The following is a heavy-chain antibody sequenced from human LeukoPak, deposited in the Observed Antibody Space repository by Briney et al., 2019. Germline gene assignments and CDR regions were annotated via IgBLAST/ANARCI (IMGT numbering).Heavy chain of an antibody. D-gene: IGHD6-19*01. J-gene: IGHJ3*02. CDR2: IIPIFGTA. Sequence: SVKVSCKASGGTFSSYAISWVRQAPGQGLEWMGGIIPIFGTANYAQKFQGRVTITADKSTSTAYMELSSLRSEDTAVYYCARAFSSGWYNAFDIWGQGTMVTVSS. CDR3: ARAFSSGWYNAFDI. V-gene: IGHV1-69*06. CDR1: GGTFSSYA.